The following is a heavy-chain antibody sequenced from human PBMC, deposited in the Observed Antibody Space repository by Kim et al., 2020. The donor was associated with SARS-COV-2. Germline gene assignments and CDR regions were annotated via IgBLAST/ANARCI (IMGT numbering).Heavy chain of an antibody. Sequence: SETLSLTCAVYGGSFSGYYWSWIRQPPGKGLEWIGEINHSGSTNYNPSLKSRVTISVDTSKNQFSLKLSSVTAADTAVYYCARVGRSSSWYRGVGVYFDYWGQGTLVTVSS. J-gene: IGHJ4*02. CDR2: INHSGST. CDR1: GGSFSGYY. V-gene: IGHV4-34*01. D-gene: IGHD6-13*01. CDR3: ARVGRSSSWYRGVGVYFDY.